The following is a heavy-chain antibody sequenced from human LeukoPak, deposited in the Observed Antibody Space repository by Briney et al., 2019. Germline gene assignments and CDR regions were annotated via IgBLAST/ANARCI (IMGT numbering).Heavy chain of an antibody. CDR3: ARGRITMVRGVIIMY. J-gene: IGHJ4*02. Sequence: ASVMVSCKASGYTFTSCDINWVRQATGQGLEWMGWMNPNSGNTGYAQKFQGRVTMTRNTSISTAYMELSSLRSEDTAVYYCARGRITMVRGVIIMYWGQGTLVTVSS. CDR1: GYTFTSCD. D-gene: IGHD3-10*01. CDR2: MNPNSGNT. V-gene: IGHV1-8*01.